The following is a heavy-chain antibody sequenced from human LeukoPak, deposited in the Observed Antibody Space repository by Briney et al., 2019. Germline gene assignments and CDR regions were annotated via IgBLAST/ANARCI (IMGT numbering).Heavy chain of an antibody. CDR2: IYYSGST. D-gene: IGHD5-12*01. V-gene: IGHV4-59*12. Sequence: SETLSPTCTVSGGSISSYYWSWIRQPPGKGLEWIGYIYYSGSTNYNPSLKSRVTISVDTSKNQFSLKLSSVTAADTAVYYCARGRGYSGYGYYYYYYMDVWGKGTTVTVSS. CDR1: GGSISSYY. J-gene: IGHJ6*03. CDR3: ARGRGYSGYGYYYYYYMDV.